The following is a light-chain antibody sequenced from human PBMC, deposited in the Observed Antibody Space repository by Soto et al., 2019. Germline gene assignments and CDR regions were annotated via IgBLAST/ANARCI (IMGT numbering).Light chain of an antibody. CDR3: QRRSSWPPWT. V-gene: IGKV3-11*01. J-gene: IGKJ1*01. CDR1: QSVSNY. Sequence: EIVLTQSPVTLSLSPGERATLSCRASQSVSNYLAWYQQKPGQAPRLLIYDTSTRATGIPARFSGSGSGTDFTLTVSSLEPEDFAVYYCQRRSSWPPWTFGQGTKVEIK. CDR2: DTS.